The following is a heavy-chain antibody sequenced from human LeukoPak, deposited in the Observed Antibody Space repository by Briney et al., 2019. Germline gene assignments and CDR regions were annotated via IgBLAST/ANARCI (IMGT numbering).Heavy chain of an antibody. V-gene: IGHV4-4*07. J-gene: IGHJ5*02. CDR1: GGSISSYY. D-gene: IGHD3-10*01. CDR3: ARDRGGAHKGRENWFDP. Sequence: PSETLSLTCTVSGGSISSYYWSWIRQPAGKGLEWIGRLYTSGSTNYNPSLKSRVSMSLGTSKNQFSLKLSSVTAADTAMYFCARDRGGAHKGRENWFDPWGQGTLVTVSS. CDR2: LYTSGST.